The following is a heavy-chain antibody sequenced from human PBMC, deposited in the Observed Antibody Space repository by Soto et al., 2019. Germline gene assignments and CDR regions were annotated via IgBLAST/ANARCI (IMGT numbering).Heavy chain of an antibody. CDR1: GFTFSSYW. CDR3: ARGIRNYYGSDY. Sequence: EVQLVESGGGLVQPGGSLRLSCEASGFTFSSYWMHWVRQSPGKRLEWVSRIYTDGSRTSYADSVKGRFTISRDNARDTLYLQVSSLRAEDTAVYFCARGIRNYYGSDYWGQGTLVTVSS. CDR2: IYTDGSRT. D-gene: IGHD3-10*01. J-gene: IGHJ4*02. V-gene: IGHV3-74*01.